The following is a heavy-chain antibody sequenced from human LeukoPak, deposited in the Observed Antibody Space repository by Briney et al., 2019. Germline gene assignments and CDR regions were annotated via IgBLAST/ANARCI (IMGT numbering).Heavy chain of an antibody. D-gene: IGHD1-7*01. V-gene: IGHV1-69*16. CDR2: ITPLLGKT. J-gene: IGHJ4*02. CDR1: SSYX. CDR3: ARTEALSGTALAY. Sequence: SSYXXXXVRQARGQGLEWMGGITPLLGKTSNAERFQGRVTITTDEATRTVYMELSSLRSEDTAVYYCARTEALSGTALAYWGQGTLVTVSS.